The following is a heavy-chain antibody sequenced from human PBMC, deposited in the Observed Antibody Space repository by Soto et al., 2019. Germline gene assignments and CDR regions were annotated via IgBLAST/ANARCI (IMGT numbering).Heavy chain of an antibody. J-gene: IGHJ5*02. Sequence: PSETLSLTCTVSGGSISSGDYFWSWVRQPPGKGLEWIGYIYYRGSTFYNPSLKSRLSISLDTSKKQFSLNLSSVTAADTAIYYCAREGCGSGSCYPGWFDPWGQGTLVTVSS. CDR2: IYYRGST. CDR1: GGSISSGDYF. D-gene: IGHD2-15*01. CDR3: AREGCGSGSCYPGWFDP. V-gene: IGHV4-30-4*01.